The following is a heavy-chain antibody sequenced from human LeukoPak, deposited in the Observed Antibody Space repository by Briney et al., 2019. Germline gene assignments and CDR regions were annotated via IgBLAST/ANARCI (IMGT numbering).Heavy chain of an antibody. CDR3: ATFWVYYDSSGYQYYFDY. Sequence: GASVKVSCKASGYTFTSYGISWVRQAPGQGLEWMGWISAYNGNTNYAQKLQGRVTMTTDTSTSTAYMELRSLRSEDTAVYYCATFWVYYDSSGYQYYFDYWGQGTLVTVSS. J-gene: IGHJ4*02. CDR2: ISAYNGNT. V-gene: IGHV1-18*01. D-gene: IGHD3-22*01. CDR1: GYTFTSYG.